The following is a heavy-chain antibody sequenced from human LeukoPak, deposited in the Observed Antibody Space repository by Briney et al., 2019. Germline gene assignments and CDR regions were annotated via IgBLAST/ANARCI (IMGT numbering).Heavy chain of an antibody. Sequence: PGGSLRLSCAASGFTFSNYDMHWVCQAPGKGLEWVAVIWFDGSNKFYADSVKGRFTISRDNSKNTLYLQMNSLRAEDTAVYYCASSAGALIDCWGQGTLVIVSS. CDR1: GFTFSNYD. CDR2: IWFDGSNK. V-gene: IGHV3-33*01. D-gene: IGHD6-19*01. J-gene: IGHJ4*02. CDR3: ASSAGALIDC.